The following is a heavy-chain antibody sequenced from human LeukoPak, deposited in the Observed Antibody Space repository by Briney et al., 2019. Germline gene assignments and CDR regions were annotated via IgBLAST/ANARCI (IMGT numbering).Heavy chain of an antibody. CDR1: GFTFSSYG. J-gene: IGHJ4*02. V-gene: IGHV3-30*18. CDR2: ILYDGSNK. Sequence: GRSLRLSCAASGFTFSSYGMRWVRQAPGKGLEWVAVILYDGSNKYYADSVKGRFTISRDNSKNTLYLQMNSLRAEDTAVYYCAKWAAAAGKNYFDYWGQGTLVTVSS. D-gene: IGHD6-13*01. CDR3: AKWAAAAGKNYFDY.